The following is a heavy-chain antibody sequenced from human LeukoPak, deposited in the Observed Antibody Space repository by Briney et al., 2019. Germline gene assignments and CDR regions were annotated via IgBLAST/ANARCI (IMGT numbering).Heavy chain of an antibody. CDR3: ARTTYYYDSSGYWHAFDI. D-gene: IGHD3-22*01. J-gene: IGHJ3*02. V-gene: IGHV3-11*01. Sequence: GGSLRLSCAASGFTFSDYYMSWIRQAPGKGLEWVSYISSSGSTIYYADSVKGRFTISRDNAKNSLYLQMNSLRAEDTAVYYCARTTYYYDSSGYWHAFDIWGQGTMVTVSS. CDR1: GFTFSDYY. CDR2: ISSSGSTI.